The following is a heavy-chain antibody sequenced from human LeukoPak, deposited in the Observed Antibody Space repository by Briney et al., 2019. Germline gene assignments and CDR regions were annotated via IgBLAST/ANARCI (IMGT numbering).Heavy chain of an antibody. CDR3: ARVTGYMTEDYFDY. CDR2: IYPSGST. Sequence: SETLSLTCTVSGGSISSYYWSWIRQPAGKGLEWIGRIYPSGSTNYNPSLKSRVTISVDTSKNQFSLRLSSVTAADTAVYYCARVTGYMTEDYFDYWGQGTLITVSS. CDR1: GGSISSYY. J-gene: IGHJ4*02. D-gene: IGHD6-13*01. V-gene: IGHV4-4*07.